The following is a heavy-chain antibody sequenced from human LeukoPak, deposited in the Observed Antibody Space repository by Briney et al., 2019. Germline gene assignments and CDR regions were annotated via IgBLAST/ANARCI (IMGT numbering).Heavy chain of an antibody. CDR2: INPYNGGT. CDR1: GYTFTDYY. V-gene: IGHV1-2*02. Sequence: ASVKVSCKASGYTFTDYYMHWVRQAPGQGLDWMGWINPYNGGTTYAQKLQGRVTMTTDTSTSTAYMELSSLRSEDTAVYYCARERSGSYYPLDPWGQGTLVTVSS. D-gene: IGHD1-26*01. CDR3: ARERSGSYYPLDP. J-gene: IGHJ5*02.